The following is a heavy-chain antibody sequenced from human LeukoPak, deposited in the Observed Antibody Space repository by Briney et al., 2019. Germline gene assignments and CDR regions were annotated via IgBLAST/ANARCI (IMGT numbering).Heavy chain of an antibody. CDR2: IIPILVIA. Sequence: SVKVSCKASGGTFSSYAISWVRQAPGQGLEWMGRIIPILVIANYAQKFQGRVTITADKSTSTAYMELSSLRSEDTAVYYCARPYYYDSSGYYYAYWGQGTLVTVSS. J-gene: IGHJ4*02. V-gene: IGHV1-69*04. CDR1: GGTFSSYA. D-gene: IGHD3-22*01. CDR3: ARPYYYDSSGYYYAY.